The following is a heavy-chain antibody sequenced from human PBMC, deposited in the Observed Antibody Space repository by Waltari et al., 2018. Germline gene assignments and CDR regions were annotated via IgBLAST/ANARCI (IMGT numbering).Heavy chain of an antibody. CDR1: FTTYE. D-gene: IGHD1-20*01. CDR3: ARAAITGTGFDF. V-gene: IGHV3-48*03. CDR2: ISSSGTSI. Sequence: FTTYEMNWVRQAPGKGLEWISYISSSGTSIYYADSVKGRFTISRDNAQDSLYLQMNSLRAEDTAVYYCARAAITGTGFDFWGQGSLVTVSS. J-gene: IGHJ4*02.